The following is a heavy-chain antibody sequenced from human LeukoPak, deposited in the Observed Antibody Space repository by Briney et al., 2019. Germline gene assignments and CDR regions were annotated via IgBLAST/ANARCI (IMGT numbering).Heavy chain of an antibody. CDR1: GITVSGNY. J-gene: IGHJ3*02. D-gene: IGHD5-18*01. V-gene: IGHV3-53*01. CDR2: IYSGGST. CDR3: ARGYNYGHDAFDI. Sequence: GGSLRLSCAASGITVSGNYMSWVRQAPGKGLEWVSVIYSGGSTYYADSEKGQFTISRDNSKNTLYFQMNGLRAEDTAVYYCARGYNYGHDAFDIWGQGTMVTVSS.